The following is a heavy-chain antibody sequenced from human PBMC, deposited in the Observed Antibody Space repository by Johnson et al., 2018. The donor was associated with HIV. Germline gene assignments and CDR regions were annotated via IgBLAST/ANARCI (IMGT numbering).Heavy chain of an antibody. CDR2: IWYDGSNK. CDR1: GFTFSSYG. CDR3: AREGVSGSYYDAFDL. V-gene: IGHV3-33*01. D-gene: IGHD1-26*01. Sequence: QVQLVESGGGVVQPGRSLRLSCAASGFTFSSYGMHWVRQAPGKGLEWVAVIWYDGSNKYYADSVKGRFTISRDNSKNTLYLQMNSLRAEDTAVYYCAREGVSGSYYDAFDLWGQGTMVTVSS. J-gene: IGHJ3*01.